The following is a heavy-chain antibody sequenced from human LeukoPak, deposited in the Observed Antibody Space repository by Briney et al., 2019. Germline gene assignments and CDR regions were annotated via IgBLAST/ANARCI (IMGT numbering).Heavy chain of an antibody. Sequence: GESLKISCKGSGNSFTSYWIGWVRQMPGKGLEWMGIIYFGDSHTRYSPSFQGQVTISADKSISTAYLQWSSLKASDTAIYYCARSAGSSSSWEFDYWGQGTLVTVSS. V-gene: IGHV5-51*01. J-gene: IGHJ4*02. CDR1: GNSFTSYW. CDR2: IYFGDSHT. D-gene: IGHD6-13*01. CDR3: ARSAGSSSSWEFDY.